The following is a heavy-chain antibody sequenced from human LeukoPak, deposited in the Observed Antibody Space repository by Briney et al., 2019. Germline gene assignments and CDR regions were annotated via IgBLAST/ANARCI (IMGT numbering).Heavy chain of an antibody. D-gene: IGHD6-13*01. CDR3: ARDPVHSSSWNLDY. CDR1: GFTVSSNY. J-gene: IGHJ4*02. Sequence: PGGSLRLSCAASGFTVSSNYMSWVRQAPGKGLEWVSVIYSGGSTYYADSVKGRFTISRDNSKNTLYLQMNSLRAEDTAVYYCARDPVHSSSWNLDYWGQGTLVTVSS. CDR2: IYSGGST. V-gene: IGHV3-66*01.